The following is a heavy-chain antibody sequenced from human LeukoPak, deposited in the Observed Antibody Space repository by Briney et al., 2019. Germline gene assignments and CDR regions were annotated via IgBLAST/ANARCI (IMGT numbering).Heavy chain of an antibody. Sequence: PGGSLRLSCAASGFTFSNYAMSWVRQAPGKGLEWVSAISSTGVSTYYADSVKGRFTISRDNSKNTLYLQMNSLRAEDTAVYYCAKPYRSSWPYQTSDHWGQGTLVTVSS. CDR1: GFTFSNYA. J-gene: IGHJ4*02. CDR3: AKPYRSSWPYQTSDH. D-gene: IGHD6-13*01. CDR2: ISSTGVST. V-gene: IGHV3-23*01.